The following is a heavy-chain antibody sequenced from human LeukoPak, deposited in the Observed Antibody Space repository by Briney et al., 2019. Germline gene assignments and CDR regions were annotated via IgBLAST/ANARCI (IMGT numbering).Heavy chain of an antibody. J-gene: IGHJ4*02. CDR2: ISYDGSNK. V-gene: IGHV3-30-3*01. D-gene: IGHD4-11*01. Sequence: GGSLRLSCAASGFTFSSYAMHWVRQAPGKGLEWVAVISYDGSNKYYADSVKGRFTISRDNSKNTLYLQMNSLRAEDTAVYYCARGDHRPGHYMFDYWGQGTLVTVSS. CDR1: GFTFSSYA. CDR3: ARGDHRPGHYMFDY.